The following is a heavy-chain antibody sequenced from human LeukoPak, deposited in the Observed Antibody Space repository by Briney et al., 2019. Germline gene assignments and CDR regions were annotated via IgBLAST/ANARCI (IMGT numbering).Heavy chain of an antibody. CDR3: ARLYGHRSDY. J-gene: IGHJ4*02. CDR2: IYPGDSDT. CDR1: GYSFTSSW. V-gene: IGHV5-51*01. D-gene: IGHD3-10*01. Sequence: PGESLKISCKGSGYSFTSSWIGWVRLMPGKGLEWMGIIYPGDSDTRYSPSFQGQVTISADKSITTAYLQWSSLKASDTAMYHCARLYGHRSDYWGQGTLVTVSS.